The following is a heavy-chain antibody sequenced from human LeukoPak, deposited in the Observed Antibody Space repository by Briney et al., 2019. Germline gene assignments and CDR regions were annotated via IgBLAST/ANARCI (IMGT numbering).Heavy chain of an antibody. D-gene: IGHD2-8*01. J-gene: IGHJ4*02. CDR1: GFTFSSYE. CDR2: ISSSGSTI. Sequence: GGSLRLSCAASGFTFSSYEMNWVRQAPGKGLEWVSYISSSGSTIYYADSVKGRFTIFRDNAKNSLYLQMNSLRAEDTAVYYCAREGDSCTNGVCYRKVDYWGQGTLVTVSS. CDR3: AREGDSCTNGVCYRKVDY. V-gene: IGHV3-48*03.